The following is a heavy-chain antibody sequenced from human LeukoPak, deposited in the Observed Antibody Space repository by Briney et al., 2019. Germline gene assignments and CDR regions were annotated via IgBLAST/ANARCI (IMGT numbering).Heavy chain of an antibody. CDR3: ARVPDILATVFDY. CDR2: LYYGGST. CDR1: GGSISSYY. J-gene: IGHJ4*02. V-gene: IGHV4-59*01. D-gene: IGHD5-12*01. Sequence: SETLSLTCTVTGGSISSYYWSWIRQPPGKGLEWIGYLYYGGSTNYNPSLRSRVTISVDTSKNQFSLKLSSVTAADTAVYYCARVPDILATVFDYWGQGILVTVSS.